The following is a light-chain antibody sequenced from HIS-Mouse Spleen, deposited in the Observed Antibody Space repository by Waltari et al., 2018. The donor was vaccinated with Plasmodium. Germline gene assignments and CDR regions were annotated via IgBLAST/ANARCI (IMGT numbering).Light chain of an antibody. CDR2: EDS. Sequence: SYELTQPPSVSVSPGQTARITCSGDALPKKYAYWYQQKSGQAPVLVIYEDSKRPSGIPERFALSRSGTMATLTISGAQVEDEADYYCYSTDSSGNHRVFGGGTKLTVL. V-gene: IGLV3-10*01. J-gene: IGLJ3*02. CDR3: YSTDSSGNHRV. CDR1: ALPKKY.